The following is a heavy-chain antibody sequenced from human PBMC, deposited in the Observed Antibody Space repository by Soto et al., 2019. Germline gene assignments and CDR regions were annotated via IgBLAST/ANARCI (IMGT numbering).Heavy chain of an antibody. CDR3: ARWCITMVRGPGGSGYYGMDV. V-gene: IGHV4-34*01. J-gene: IGHJ6*02. CDR1: GGAFSGYY. Sequence: SETLSLSCAVYGGAFSGYYWSRIRQPPGEGLEWIGEINHSGSTNYNPSLKSRVTISVDTSKNQFSLKLSSVTAADTAVYYCARWCITMVRGPGGSGYYGMDVWGQGTTVTVSS. CDR2: INHSGST. D-gene: IGHD3-10*01.